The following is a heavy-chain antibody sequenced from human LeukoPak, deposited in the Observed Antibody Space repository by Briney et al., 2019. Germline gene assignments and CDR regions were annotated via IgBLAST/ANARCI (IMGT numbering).Heavy chain of an antibody. CDR3: AKIGSGGWSRVSEYFQH. J-gene: IGHJ1*01. Sequence: RTGGSLRLSCAASGFTFSSHAMSWVRQAPGKGLEWVSAISGSGGSTYYADSVKGRFTISRDNSKNTLYLQMNSLRAEDTAVYYCAKIGSGGWSRVSEYFQHWGQGTLVTVSS. V-gene: IGHV3-23*01. D-gene: IGHD6-19*01. CDR1: GFTFSSHA. CDR2: ISGSGGST.